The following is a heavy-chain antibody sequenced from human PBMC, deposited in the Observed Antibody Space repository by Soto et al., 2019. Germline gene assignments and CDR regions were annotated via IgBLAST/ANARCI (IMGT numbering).Heavy chain of an antibody. CDR3: ATDKDREQLGGNYCCAGAV. J-gene: IGHJ6*02. D-gene: IGHD1-1*01. V-gene: IGHV1-69*12. Sequence: QVHLVQSGAEVKKPGSSVKVSCKASGDTFSSFAISWVRQAPGQGLEWVGGIIPIFSTPKYGHKFQGRVTTTADEPTSTAYREMNSLRSEDTAVYYAATDKDREQLGGNYCCAGAVWGHGTAVIVSS. CDR1: GDTFSSFA. CDR2: IIPIFSTP.